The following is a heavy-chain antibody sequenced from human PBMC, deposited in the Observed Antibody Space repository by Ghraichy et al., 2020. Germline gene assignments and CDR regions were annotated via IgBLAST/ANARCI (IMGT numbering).Heavy chain of an antibody. CDR3: ARQVAVVAATWVYYYYGMDV. V-gene: IGHV4-39*01. CDR2: IYYSGST. CDR1: GGSISSSSYY. Sequence: SETLSLTCTVSGGSISSSSYYWGWIRQPPGKGLEWIGSIYYSGSTYYNPSLKSRVTISVDTSKNQFSLKLSSVTAADPAVYYCARQVAVVAATWVYYYYGMDVWGQGTTVTVSS. D-gene: IGHD2-15*01. J-gene: IGHJ6*02.